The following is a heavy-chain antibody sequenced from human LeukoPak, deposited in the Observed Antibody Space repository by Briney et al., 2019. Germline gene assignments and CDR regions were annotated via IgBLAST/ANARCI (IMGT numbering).Heavy chain of an antibody. Sequence: PSETLSLTCTVSGGSVSSDNYHWSWIRQPPGKGLEWIGYIYYSGSTYHNPSLKSRVTTSVDTSKNQFSLKLSSVTAADTAVYYCARVYYYDNSGYGKDYFDYWGQGTLVTVSS. V-gene: IGHV4-30-4*08. CDR2: IYYSGST. CDR1: GGSVSSDNYH. CDR3: ARVYYYDNSGYGKDYFDY. D-gene: IGHD3-22*01. J-gene: IGHJ4*02.